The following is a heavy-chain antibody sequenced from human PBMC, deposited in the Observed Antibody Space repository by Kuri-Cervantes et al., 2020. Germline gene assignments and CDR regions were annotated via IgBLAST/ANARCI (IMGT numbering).Heavy chain of an antibody. V-gene: IGHV3-48*01. CDR3: ARGLWFGEPYFDY. Sequence: GESLKISCAASGFTFSTYGMNWVRQAPGKGLEWISYITGTSSTIYYADSVKGRFTISRDNAKNSLYLQMNSLRAEDTAVYYCARGLWFGEPYFDYWGQGTLVTVSS. CDR2: ITGTSSTI. CDR1: GFTFSTYG. D-gene: IGHD3-10*01. J-gene: IGHJ4*02.